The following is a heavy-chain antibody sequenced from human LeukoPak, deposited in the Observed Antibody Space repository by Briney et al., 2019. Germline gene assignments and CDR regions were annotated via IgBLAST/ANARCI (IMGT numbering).Heavy chain of an antibody. CDR3: AKDRFYDSSGNHFESEK. V-gene: IGHV3-23*01. J-gene: IGHJ4*02. CDR1: GFTFSTYG. CDR2: ISGSGGRT. D-gene: IGHD3-22*01. Sequence: SGGSLRLSCAASGFTFSTYGMSWVRQAPGKGLDWVSGISGSGGRTTYADSVAGRFTVSRDNSKNTLYLQMNNLRAEDTALYYCAKDRFYDSSGNHFESEKWGQGTLVTV.